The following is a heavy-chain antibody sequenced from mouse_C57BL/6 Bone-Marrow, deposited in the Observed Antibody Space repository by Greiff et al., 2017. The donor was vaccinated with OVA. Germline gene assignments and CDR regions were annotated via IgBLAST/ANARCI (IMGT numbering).Heavy chain of an antibody. CDR3: ARSGALYYPNY. V-gene: IGHV1-15*01. CDR1: GYTFTDYE. CDR2: IDPETGGT. J-gene: IGHJ2*01. D-gene: IGHD2-1*01. Sequence: QVQLQQSGAELVRPGASVTLSCKASGYTFTDYEMHWVKQTPVHGLEWIGAIDPETGGTAYNQKFKGKAILTADKSSSTAYMELRSLTSEDSAVYYCARSGALYYPNYWGQGTTLTVSS.